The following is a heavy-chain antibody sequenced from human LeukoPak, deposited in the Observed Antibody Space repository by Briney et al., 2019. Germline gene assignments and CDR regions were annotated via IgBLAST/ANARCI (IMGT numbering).Heavy chain of an antibody. V-gene: IGHV3-74*01. CDR1: GFTFSSYW. D-gene: IGHD6-19*01. Sequence: GGSLRLSCAASGFTFSSYWMHWVRQAPGKGLVWVSRINTDGSSTSYADSVKGRFTISRDNAKNTLYLQMNSLRAEDTAVYYCAREAVADWWFDPWGQGTLVTVSS. J-gene: IGHJ5*02. CDR2: INTDGSST. CDR3: AREAVADWWFDP.